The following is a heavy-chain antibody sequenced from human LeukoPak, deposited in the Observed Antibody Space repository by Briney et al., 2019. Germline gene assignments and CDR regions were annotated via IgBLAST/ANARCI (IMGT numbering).Heavy chain of an antibody. Sequence: SSETLSLTCTVSGGSISSSSYYWGWIRQPPGKGLEWIGSIYYSGSTYYNPSLKSRVTISVDTSKNQFSLRLNSVTAADTAVYYCARRRSGNSYVDYWGQGTLVTVSS. J-gene: IGHJ4*02. D-gene: IGHD5-18*01. CDR2: IYYSGST. CDR3: ARRRSGNSYVDY. V-gene: IGHV4-39*01. CDR1: GGSISSSSYY.